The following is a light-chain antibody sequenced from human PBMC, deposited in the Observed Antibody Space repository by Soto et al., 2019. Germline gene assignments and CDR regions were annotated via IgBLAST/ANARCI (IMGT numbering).Light chain of an antibody. Sequence: IGLTQSPSSLSASVGDRVTINCRAIPDSSSYLGWYQHKPGKAPKLLIYAASTLQSVVPSRFSGSESGTDFTLTISSLQPEDFATYYCQQLNNYPSTFDGGTKVDIK. CDR3: QQLNNYPST. V-gene: IGKV1-9*01. J-gene: IGKJ4*01. CDR1: PDSSSY. CDR2: AAS.